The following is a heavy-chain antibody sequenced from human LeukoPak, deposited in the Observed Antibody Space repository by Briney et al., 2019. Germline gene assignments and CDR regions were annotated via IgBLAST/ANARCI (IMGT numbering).Heavy chain of an antibody. D-gene: IGHD1-1*01. J-gene: IGHJ4*02. Sequence: GGSLRLSCAASGFTFSNYGMHWVRQAPGKGLEWVALIWYDGSNKYYADSVKGRFTISRDNSKNTLNLQMNSLRAEDTAVFYCARDIYNRGTYYFDYWGQGTLVTVSS. CDR3: ARDIYNRGTYYFDY. CDR1: GFTFSNYG. CDR2: IWYDGSNK. V-gene: IGHV3-33*01.